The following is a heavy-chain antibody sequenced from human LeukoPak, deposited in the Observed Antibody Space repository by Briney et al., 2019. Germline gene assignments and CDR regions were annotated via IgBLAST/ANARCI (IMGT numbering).Heavy chain of an antibody. CDR1: GFTFSSYA. CDR3: AKESGYSSGWYLYYFDY. CDR2: ISGSGCST. J-gene: IGHJ4*02. D-gene: IGHD6-19*01. Sequence: GGSLRLSCAASGFTFSSYAMSWVRQAPGKGLEWVSAISGSGCSTYYADSVKGRFTISRDNSKNTLYLQMNSLRVEDTAVYYCAKESGYSSGWYLYYFDYWGQGTLVTVSS. V-gene: IGHV3-23*01.